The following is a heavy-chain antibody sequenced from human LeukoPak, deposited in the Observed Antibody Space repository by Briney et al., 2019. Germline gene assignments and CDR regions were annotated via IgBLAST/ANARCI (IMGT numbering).Heavy chain of an antibody. CDR3: ARDSSGAFDY. J-gene: IGHJ4*02. CDR2: IYSGGST. CDR1: GFTFTNYA. Sequence: PGGSLRLSCAASGFTFTNYAMSWVRQAPGKGLEWVSVIYSGGSTYYADSVKGRFTISRDNSKNTLYLQMNSLRAEDTAVYYCARDSSGAFDYWGQGTLVTVSS. V-gene: IGHV3-53*01. D-gene: IGHD6-19*01.